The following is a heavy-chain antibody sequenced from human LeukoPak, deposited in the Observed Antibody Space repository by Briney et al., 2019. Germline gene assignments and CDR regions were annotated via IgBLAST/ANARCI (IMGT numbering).Heavy chain of an antibody. V-gene: IGHV1-69*02. CDR3: ARAGYGDYRLDY. J-gene: IGHJ4*02. Sequence: SVKVSCKASGGTFSSYTISWVRQAPGQGLEWMGRVIPILGIANYAQKFQGRVTITADKSTSTAYMELSSLRSEDSAVYYCARAGYGDYRLDYWGQGTLVTVSS. CDR1: GGTFSSYT. CDR2: VIPILGIA. D-gene: IGHD4-17*01.